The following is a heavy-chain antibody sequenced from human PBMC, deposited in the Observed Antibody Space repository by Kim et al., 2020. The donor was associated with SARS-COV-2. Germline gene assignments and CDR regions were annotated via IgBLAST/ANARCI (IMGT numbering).Heavy chain of an antibody. Sequence: TVKGRVTISRDNAKNSLYLQMNSLRAEDTALYYCARGSSGYYNYYYGMDVWGQGATVTVSS. J-gene: IGHJ6*02. D-gene: IGHD3-22*01. CDR3: ARGSSGYYNYYYGMDV. V-gene: IGHV3-20*03.